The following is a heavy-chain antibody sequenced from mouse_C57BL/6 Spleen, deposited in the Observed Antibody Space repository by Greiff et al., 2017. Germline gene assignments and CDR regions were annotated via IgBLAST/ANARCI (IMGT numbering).Heavy chain of an antibody. D-gene: IGHD2-5*01. Sequence: EVKLVESGPGLVKPSQSLSLTCSVTGYSITSGYYWNWIRQFPGNKLEWMGYISYDGSNNDNPSLKNRISNSRDTSKNQFFLRLNSMTTEDTATYYCARDYSNPYAMDYWGQGTSVTVSS. CDR3: ARDYSNPYAMDY. V-gene: IGHV3-6*01. CDR2: ISYDGSN. CDR1: GYSITSGYY. J-gene: IGHJ4*01.